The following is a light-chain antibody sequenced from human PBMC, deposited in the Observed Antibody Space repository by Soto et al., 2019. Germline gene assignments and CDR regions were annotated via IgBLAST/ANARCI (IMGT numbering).Light chain of an antibody. Sequence: EIVVRQTPGTLYLSPGERSTLSCRASQSVSRNFIAWYQQKPGQTPRLLIYGASSRATGIADRFSGSGSGTDFTLTISRLEPEDSAVYFCQLSDCSPCTFGQGGKV. CDR1: QSVSRNF. CDR2: GAS. J-gene: IGKJ1*01. V-gene: IGKV3-20*01. CDR3: QLSDCSPCT.